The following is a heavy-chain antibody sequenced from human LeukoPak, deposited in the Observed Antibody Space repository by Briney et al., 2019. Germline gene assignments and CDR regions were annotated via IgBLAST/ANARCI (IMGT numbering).Heavy chain of an antibody. J-gene: IGHJ6*02. Sequence: PSETLSLTCAVYGGSFSGYYWSWIRQPPGKGLEWIGEINHSGSTNYNPSLKSRVTISVDTSKNQFSLKLSSVTAADTAVYYCARIYYDFWSGYYGRAYYYYGMDVWGQGTTVTVSS. V-gene: IGHV4-34*01. CDR2: INHSGST. D-gene: IGHD3-3*01. CDR1: GGSFSGYY. CDR3: ARIYYDFWSGYYGRAYYYYGMDV.